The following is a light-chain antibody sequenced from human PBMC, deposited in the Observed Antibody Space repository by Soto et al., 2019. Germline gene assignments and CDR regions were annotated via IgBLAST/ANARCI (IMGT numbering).Light chain of an antibody. CDR2: GNS. CDR1: SSNIGAGYD. V-gene: IGLV1-40*01. CDR3: QSYDSSLGGSDV. Sequence: QSVLTQPPSVSGAPGQRVTISCTGSSSNIGAGYDVHWYQQLPGTAPKLLIYGNSNRPSGFPDRFSGSKSGTSASLAITGLEDEDAADYYCQSYDSSLGGSDVFGTGTKVTVL. J-gene: IGLJ1*01.